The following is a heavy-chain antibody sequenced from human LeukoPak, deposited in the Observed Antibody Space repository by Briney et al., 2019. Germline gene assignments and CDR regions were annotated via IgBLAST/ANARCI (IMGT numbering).Heavy chain of an antibody. D-gene: IGHD2-2*01. CDR3: ARDHCSSTSCYWVY. Sequence: ASVKVSCKASGYTFTGYYMHWVRQAPGQGLEWRGRINPNSGGTNYAQKFQGRVTMTRDTSISTAYMELSRLRSDDTAVYYCARDHCSSTSCYWVYWGQGTLVTVSS. CDR1: GYTFTGYY. CDR2: INPNSGGT. V-gene: IGHV1-2*06. J-gene: IGHJ4*02.